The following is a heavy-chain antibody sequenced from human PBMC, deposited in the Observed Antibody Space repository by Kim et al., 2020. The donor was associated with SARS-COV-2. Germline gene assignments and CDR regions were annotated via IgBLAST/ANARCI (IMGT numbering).Heavy chain of an antibody. V-gene: IGHV1-46*01. J-gene: IGHJ4*02. D-gene: IGHD5-12*01. Sequence: AQKFQGRVTMTRDTSTSTVYMELSSLRSEETAVYYCARALKAGGWLQLVYWGQGTLVTVSS. CDR3: ARALKAGGWLQLVY.